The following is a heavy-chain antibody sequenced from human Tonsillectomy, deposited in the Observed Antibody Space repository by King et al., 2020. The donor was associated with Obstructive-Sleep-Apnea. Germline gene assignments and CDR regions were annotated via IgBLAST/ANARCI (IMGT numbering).Heavy chain of an antibody. Sequence: QLQESGPGLVKPSETLSLTCTVSGGSISSYYWSWIRQPPGKGLEWIGYIYYSGSTNYNPSLKSRVTISVDTSKNQFSLKLSSVTAADTAVYYCARVAIDSSSLIRVSYYFDYWGQGTLDTVSS. V-gene: IGHV4-59*01. J-gene: IGHJ4*02. CDR2: IYYSGST. CDR3: ARVAIDSSSLIRVSYYFDY. D-gene: IGHD6-13*01. CDR1: GGSISSYY.